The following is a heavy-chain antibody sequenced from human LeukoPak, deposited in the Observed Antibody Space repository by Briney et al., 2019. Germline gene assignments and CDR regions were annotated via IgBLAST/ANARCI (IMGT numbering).Heavy chain of an antibody. J-gene: IGHJ5*02. D-gene: IGHD1-26*01. CDR2: INWNGGST. CDR3: ARAWELLGRGNWFDP. CDR1: GFTFDDYG. V-gene: IGHV3-20*04. Sequence: GGSLRLSCAASGFTFDDYGMSWVRQAPGKGLEWVSGINWNGGSTCYADSVKGRFTISRDNAKNSLYLQMNSLRAEDTALYYCARAWELLGRGNWFDPWGQGTLVTVSS.